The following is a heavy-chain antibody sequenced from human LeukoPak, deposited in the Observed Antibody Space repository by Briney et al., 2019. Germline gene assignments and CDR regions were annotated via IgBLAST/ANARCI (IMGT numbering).Heavy chain of an antibody. Sequence: GASVTVSCKASGYTFTSYYMHWVRQAPGQGLEWMGWINPNSGGTNYAQKFQGRVTMTRDTSISTAYMELSRLRSDDTAVYYCARETSERYYYDSSGSVAFDIWGQGTMVTVSS. D-gene: IGHD3-22*01. CDR3: ARETSERYYYDSSGSVAFDI. CDR1: GYTFTSYY. CDR2: INPNSGGT. J-gene: IGHJ3*02. V-gene: IGHV1-2*02.